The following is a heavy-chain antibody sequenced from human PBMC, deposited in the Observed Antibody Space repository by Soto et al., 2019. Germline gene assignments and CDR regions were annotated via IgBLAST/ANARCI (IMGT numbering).Heavy chain of an antibody. CDR3: SRGGHYYHSTL. J-gene: IGHJ4*02. CDR2: ISFTGDA. Sequence: QVQLQESGPGLVKPSETLSLICTVSGDSVGGGGYYWTWIRQPPGKGLEWIGYISFTGDATYNPSRRSRVTIAMHTSKNQFSLELTSATAADTDLYYCSRGGHYYHSTLWGPGTLVTVSS. D-gene: IGHD3-22*01. CDR1: GDSVGGGGYY. V-gene: IGHV4-61*08.